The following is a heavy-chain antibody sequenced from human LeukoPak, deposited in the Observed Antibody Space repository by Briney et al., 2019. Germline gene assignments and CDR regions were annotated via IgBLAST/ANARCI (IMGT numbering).Heavy chain of an antibody. J-gene: IGHJ3*02. CDR1: GGSISSSNW. V-gene: IGHV4-4*02. Sequence: PSGTLSLTCAVSGGSISSSNWWSWVRQPPGKGLEWIGEIYHSGSTNYNPSLKSRVTISVDKSKNQFSLKLSSVTAADTAVYYCARPSRSISTAGAFDIWGQGTMVTVSS. D-gene: IGHD3-10*01. CDR2: IYHSGST. CDR3: ARPSRSISTAGAFDI.